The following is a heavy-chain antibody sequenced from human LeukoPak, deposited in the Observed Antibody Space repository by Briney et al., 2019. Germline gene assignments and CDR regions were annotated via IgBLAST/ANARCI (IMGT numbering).Heavy chain of an antibody. J-gene: IGHJ6*03. D-gene: IGHD6-19*01. Sequence: GGSLRLSCAASGFTFSSYWMSWVRQAPGKGLEWVANIKQDGSEKYYVDSVKGRFTISRDNAKNSLYLQMNSLRAEDTAVYYCAREQWLVTYYYYYYIDVWGKGTTVTISS. V-gene: IGHV3-7*01. CDR3: AREQWLVTYYYYYYIDV. CDR1: GFTFSSYW. CDR2: IKQDGSEK.